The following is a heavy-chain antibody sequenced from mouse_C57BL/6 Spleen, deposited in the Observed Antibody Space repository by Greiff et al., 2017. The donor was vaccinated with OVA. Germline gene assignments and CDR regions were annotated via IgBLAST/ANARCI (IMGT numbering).Heavy chain of an antibody. D-gene: IGHD1-1*01. CDR3: ALITTVVATGYFDV. J-gene: IGHJ1*03. CDR2: INPNNGGT. CDR1: GYTFTDYY. V-gene: IGHV1-26*01. Sequence: EVQLQQSGPELVKPGASVKISCKASGYTFTDYYMNWVKQSHGKSLEWIGDINPNNGGTSYNQKFKGKATLTVDKSSSTAYMELRSLTSEDSAVYYCALITTVVATGYFDVWGTGTTVTVSS.